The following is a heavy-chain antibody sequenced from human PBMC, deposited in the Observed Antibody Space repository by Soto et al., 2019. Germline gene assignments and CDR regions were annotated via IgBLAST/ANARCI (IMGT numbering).Heavy chain of an antibody. Sequence: SVEVSRKGSGGTFSSYAISWGRQAPGQGVEWMGGVIPIFGTANYAQKFQGRITITADKSTSTDYMELSSLRSEDTAVYYCARDPHYSSSCSYWGQGNRVT. CDR3: ARDPHYSSSCSY. CDR1: GGTFSSYA. J-gene: IGHJ4*02. CDR2: VIPIFGTA. D-gene: IGHD6-6*01. V-gene: IGHV1-69*06.